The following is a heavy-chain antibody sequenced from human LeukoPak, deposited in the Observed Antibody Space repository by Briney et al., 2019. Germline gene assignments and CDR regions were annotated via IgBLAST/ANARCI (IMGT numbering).Heavy chain of an antibody. Sequence: GGPLRLSCTASGFTFSSYEMNWVRQAPGKGLEWLSYISSSGDTIYYAESVKGRFTISRDNAKNSLYLQMNIVRAEDAAVYYCARDPRGMDVWGQGTTVTVSS. CDR2: ISSSGDTI. CDR1: GFTFSSYE. CDR3: ARDPRGMDV. J-gene: IGHJ6*02. V-gene: IGHV3-48*03. D-gene: IGHD3-10*01.